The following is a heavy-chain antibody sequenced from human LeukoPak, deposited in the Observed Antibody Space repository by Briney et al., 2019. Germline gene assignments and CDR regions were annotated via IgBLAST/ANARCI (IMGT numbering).Heavy chain of an antibody. CDR2: IWYDGSNK. CDR3: GKDFSYSDSSGSGPDY. D-gene: IGHD3-22*01. CDR1: GFPFSTYG. V-gene: IGHV3-30*02. Sequence: GGSLRLSCAASGFPFSTYGMHWVRQAPGRGLEWVAFIWYDGSNKYYADSVKGRFTISRDNSKNTLYLQMNSLRVEDTAVYYCGKDFSYSDSSGSGPDYWGQGTLVTVSS. J-gene: IGHJ4*02.